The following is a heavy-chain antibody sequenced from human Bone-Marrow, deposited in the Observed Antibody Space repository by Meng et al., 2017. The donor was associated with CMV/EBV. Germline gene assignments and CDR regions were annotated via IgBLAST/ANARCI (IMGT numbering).Heavy chain of an antibody. Sequence: ASVKVSCKTSGYTFATYGISWVRQAPGQGLEWMGWISTYNANTNYAQNLQGRVTMTTDTSTTTVYMELRSLTSDDTAVYYCARGVGASKVSNVDYWGQGTLVTVSS. CDR3: ARGVGASKVSNVDY. CDR1: GYTFATYG. J-gene: IGHJ4*02. CDR2: ISTYNANT. D-gene: IGHD1-26*01. V-gene: IGHV1-18*01.